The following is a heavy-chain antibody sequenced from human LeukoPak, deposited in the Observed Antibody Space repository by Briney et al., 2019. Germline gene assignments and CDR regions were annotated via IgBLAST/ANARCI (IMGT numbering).Heavy chain of an antibody. Sequence: PSQTLSLTCTVSGGSISSGGYYWSWIRQHPGKGLEWIGYIYYSGSTYYNPSLKSRVIISVDTSKNQFSLKLSSVTAADTAVYFCARARYYYDSSGYSAGDAFDIWGQGTMVTVSS. CDR2: IYYSGST. V-gene: IGHV4-31*03. CDR1: GGSISSGGYY. CDR3: ARARYYYDSSGYSAGDAFDI. D-gene: IGHD3-22*01. J-gene: IGHJ3*02.